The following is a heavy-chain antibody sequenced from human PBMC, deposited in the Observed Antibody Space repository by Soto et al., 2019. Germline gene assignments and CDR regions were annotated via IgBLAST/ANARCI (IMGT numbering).Heavy chain of an antibody. CDR2: INVDEGDT. D-gene: IGHD7-27*01. Sequence: ASVKVSCKASGYNFAKYGVGWVRQAPGQGLEWMGWINVDEGDTHYAQKFQDRVTMTTDTSSTTAYMELKSLTSDDTALYYCARGLKTGVGGRGYFGPWGQGTLVTVSS. CDR3: ARGLKTGVGGRGYFGP. CDR1: GYNFAKYG. J-gene: IGHJ5*02. V-gene: IGHV1-18*01.